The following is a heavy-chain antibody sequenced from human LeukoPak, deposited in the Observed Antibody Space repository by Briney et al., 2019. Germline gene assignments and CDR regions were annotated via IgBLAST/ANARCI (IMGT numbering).Heavy chain of an antibody. CDR3: ANLDRLLAAAGIGY. CDR2: ISGSGGST. J-gene: IGHJ4*02. CDR1: GFTFSSYA. Sequence: AGGSLRLSCAASGFTFSSYAMSWVRQAPGKGLEWVSAISGSGGSTYYADSVKGRFTISRDNSKNTLYLQMNSLRAEDTAVYYCANLDRLLAAAGIGYWGQGTLVTVSS. D-gene: IGHD6-13*01. V-gene: IGHV3-23*01.